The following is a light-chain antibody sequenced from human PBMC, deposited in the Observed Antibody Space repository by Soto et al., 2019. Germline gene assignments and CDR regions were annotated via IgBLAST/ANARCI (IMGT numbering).Light chain of an antibody. CDR2: LKSDGSH. CDR1: SRHSSYA. J-gene: IGLJ3*02. V-gene: IGLV4-69*01. Sequence: QLVLTQSPSASASLGASIKLTCTLSSRHSSYAIAWHQQQPEKGPRYLMMLKSDGSHNRGDGIPDRFSGSSSGAERYLTISSLQSEDEADYYCQTWATGIRVFGGGTKLTVL. CDR3: QTWATGIRV.